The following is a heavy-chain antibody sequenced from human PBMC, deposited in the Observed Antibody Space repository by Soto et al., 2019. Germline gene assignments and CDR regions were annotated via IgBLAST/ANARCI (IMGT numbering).Heavy chain of an antibody. J-gene: IGHJ4*02. Sequence: EVQLLESGGGLVQPGGSLRLSCAASGFTFSSYAMSWVRQAPGKGLEWVSAISGSGGSTYYADSVKGRFTISRDTSKNTLSLQVSSLRAEDTAVYYCAKMYYDYFWGSYSSFDYGGQGTLVTVSS. D-gene: IGHD3-16*01. CDR3: AKMYYDYFWGSYSSFDY. CDR2: ISGSGGST. V-gene: IGHV3-23*01. CDR1: GFTFSSYA.